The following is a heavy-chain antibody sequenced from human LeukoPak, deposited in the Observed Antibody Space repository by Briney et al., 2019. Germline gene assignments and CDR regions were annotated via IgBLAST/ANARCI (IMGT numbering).Heavy chain of an antibody. Sequence: PGGSLRLSCAASGFTFDDYGMTWVRQAPGKGLEWVSGVNWNGGTTGHADSVKGRFTISRDNAKSSLYLQMNSVTAEDTALYYCARGPHYYDSSGYGAFDMWGQGTTVIVSS. CDR3: ARGPHYYDSSGYGAFDM. V-gene: IGHV3-20*04. CDR1: GFTFDDYG. D-gene: IGHD3-22*01. CDR2: VNWNGGTT. J-gene: IGHJ3*02.